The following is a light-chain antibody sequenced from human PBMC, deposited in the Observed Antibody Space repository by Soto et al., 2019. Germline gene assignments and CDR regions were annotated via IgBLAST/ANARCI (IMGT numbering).Light chain of an antibody. J-gene: IGKJ1*01. Sequence: EIVMTQSPATLSASPGERATLSCRASQSVSTNLAWYQQKPGQAPRLLIYGASTRATGIPARISGSGSGTEFTLTITSLQSEDFAVYYCQQYNKSRTFGQGTKVEIK. CDR2: GAS. V-gene: IGKV3-15*01. CDR3: QQYNKSRT. CDR1: QSVSTN.